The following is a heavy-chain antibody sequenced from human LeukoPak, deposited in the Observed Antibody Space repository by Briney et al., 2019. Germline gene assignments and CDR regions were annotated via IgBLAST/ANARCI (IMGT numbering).Heavy chain of an antibody. D-gene: IGHD6-6*01. Sequence: PGRSLRLSCAASGFTFDDYAMHWVRQAPGKGVEWVSGIRWNSGSIVYADSVKGRFTISRDNANNSLYLQMNSLRAEDTALYYCAKGIAARPRDAFDIWGQGTMVTVSS. V-gene: IGHV3-9*01. J-gene: IGHJ3*02. CDR1: GFTFDDYA. CDR2: IRWNSGSI. CDR3: AKGIAARPRDAFDI.